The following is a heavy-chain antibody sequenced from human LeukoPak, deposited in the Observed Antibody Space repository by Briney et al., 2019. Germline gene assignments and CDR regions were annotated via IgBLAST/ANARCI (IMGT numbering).Heavy chain of an antibody. CDR2: ISYDGSNK. D-gene: IGHD6-19*01. CDR1: GFTFSSYA. Sequence: GRSLRLSCAASGFTFSSYAMHWVRQAPGKGLEWVAVISYDGSNKYYADSVKGRFTISRDNSKNTLYLQMNSLRAEDTAVYYCARDLGSGWYVDYWGQGTLVTVSS. CDR3: ARDLGSGWYVDY. J-gene: IGHJ4*02. V-gene: IGHV3-30-3*01.